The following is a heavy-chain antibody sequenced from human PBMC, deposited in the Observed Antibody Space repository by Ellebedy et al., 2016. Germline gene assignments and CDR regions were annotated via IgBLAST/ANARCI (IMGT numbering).Heavy chain of an antibody. V-gene: IGHV3-21*01. J-gene: IGHJ4*02. CDR3: ARDVVVAGTRDY. Sequence: GESLKISCAASGFTFSTSVMHWGRQAPGKGLEWVSSISSSSSYIYYADSVKGRFTISRDNAKNSLYLQMNSLRAEDTAVYYCARDVVVAGTRDYWGQGTLVTVSS. CDR2: ISSSSSYI. CDR1: GFTFSTSV. D-gene: IGHD2-15*01.